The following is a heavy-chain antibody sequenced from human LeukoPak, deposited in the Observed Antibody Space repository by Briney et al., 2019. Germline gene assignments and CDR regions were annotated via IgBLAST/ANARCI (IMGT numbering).Heavy chain of an antibody. V-gene: IGHV1-69*04. CDR1: GGTFSSYA. J-gene: IGHJ3*02. D-gene: IGHD4-23*01. CDR3: AAQIYGGAFDI. Sequence: GASVEVSCKASGGTFSSYAISWVRQAPGQELEWMGRIIPILGIANYAQRFQGRVTITADKSTSTAYMELSSLRSEDTAVYYCAAQIYGGAFDIWGQGTMVTVSS. CDR2: IIPILGIA.